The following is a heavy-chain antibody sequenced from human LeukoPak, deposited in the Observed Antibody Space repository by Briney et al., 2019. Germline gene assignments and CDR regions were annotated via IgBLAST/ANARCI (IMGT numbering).Heavy chain of an antibody. CDR1: GYTFTSYG. V-gene: IGHV1-18*01. CDR2: ISASNSNT. Sequence: ATVKVSCTASGYTFTSYGISWVRQAPGQGLEWMGWISASNSNTNYAQTLHGRVTMTTDTCTSTAYMELRSLRSDDTAVYYCARDPQVTIFGVVIIGWFDPWGQGTLVTVSS. CDR3: ARDPQVTIFGVVIIGWFDP. J-gene: IGHJ5*02. D-gene: IGHD3-3*01.